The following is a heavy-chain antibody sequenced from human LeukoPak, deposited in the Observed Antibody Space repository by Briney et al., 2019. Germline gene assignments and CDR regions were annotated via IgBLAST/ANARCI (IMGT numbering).Heavy chain of an antibody. CDR2: IIPIFGTA. J-gene: IGHJ6*02. Sequence: SVRVSCKASGGTFSSYAISWVRQAPGQGLEWMGGIIPIFGTANYAQKFQGRVTITADESTSTAYMELSSLRSEDTAVYYCARKLYSSSRYYYYYGMDVWGQGTTVTVSS. D-gene: IGHD6-13*01. CDR1: GGTFSSYA. V-gene: IGHV1-69*13. CDR3: ARKLYSSSRYYYYYGMDV.